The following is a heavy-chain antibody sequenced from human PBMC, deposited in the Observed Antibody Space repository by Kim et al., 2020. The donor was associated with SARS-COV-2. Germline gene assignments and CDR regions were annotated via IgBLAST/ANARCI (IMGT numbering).Heavy chain of an antibody. V-gene: IGHV4-39*01. J-gene: IGHJ5*02. CDR3: ARHGCTGGVCYFDP. CDR1: GGSISSSDYY. Sequence: SETLSPTCTVSGGSISSSDYYWGWLRQPPGKGLEWIGSIYYTGTTYYNPSLKSRVTISVDTSKNQFSLKLSSVTDATVYYCARHGCTGGVCYFDPWGQGT. D-gene: IGHD2-8*02. CDR2: IYYTGTT.